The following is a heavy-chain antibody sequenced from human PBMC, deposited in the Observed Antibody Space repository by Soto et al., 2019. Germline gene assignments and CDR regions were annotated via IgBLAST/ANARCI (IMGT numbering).Heavy chain of an antibody. J-gene: IGHJ6*02. CDR3: VKTDYSNYGYYYGMDV. Sequence: GGSLRLSCSASGCTFGSYAFHWVRQAPGKGLEYVSAISRNGGSRYYADSVKGRFTISRDNSKNTLYLQVSSLRAEDTAVYYCVKTDYSNYGYYYGMDVWGQGTTVTVSS. CDR2: ISRNGGSR. D-gene: IGHD4-4*01. CDR1: GCTFGSYA. V-gene: IGHV3-64D*08.